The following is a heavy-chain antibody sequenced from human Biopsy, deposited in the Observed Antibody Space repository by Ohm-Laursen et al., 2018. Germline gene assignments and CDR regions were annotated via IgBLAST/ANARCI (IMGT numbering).Heavy chain of an antibody. J-gene: IGHJ6*02. D-gene: IGHD2-15*01. Sequence: SQTLSLTCAVNGESSSGYFWNWIRQPPGKGLEWIGEINQSGSTKYNPSLKRRATLSADSSNSQFSLRLTSVTAADTAVYFCSRNVQRYCSDFRCFTGYFGMDVWGPGATVTVSS. CDR2: INQSGST. V-gene: IGHV4-34*01. CDR1: GESSSGYF. CDR3: SRNVQRYCSDFRCFTGYFGMDV.